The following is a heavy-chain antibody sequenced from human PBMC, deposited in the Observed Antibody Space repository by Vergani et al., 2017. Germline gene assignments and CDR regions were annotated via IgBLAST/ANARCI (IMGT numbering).Heavy chain of an antibody. CDR2: IYYSGST. Sequence: QVQLQQWGAGLLKPSETLSLTCTVSGGSISSYYWGWIRQPPGKGLEWIGSIYYSGSTYYNPSLKSRVTISVDTSKNQFSLKLSSVTAADTAVYYCARHVDYYYYYMDVWGKGTTVTVSS. V-gene: IGHV4-39*01. CDR1: GGSISSYY. CDR3: ARHVDYYYYYMDV. J-gene: IGHJ6*03.